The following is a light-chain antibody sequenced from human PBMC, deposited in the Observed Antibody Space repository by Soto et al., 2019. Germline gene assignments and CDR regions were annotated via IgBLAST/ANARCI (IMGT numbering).Light chain of an antibody. CDR1: QSISSSY. Sequence: EIVLTQSPATLSLSPGERATLSCRASQSISSSYLAWYQQKPGQAPRLLIYGASSRATGTPDRFSGSGSGTDFTLTFSRLEPEDFAVYYCQQYYSSPWTFGLGTKVDIK. V-gene: IGKV3-20*01. CDR2: GAS. CDR3: QQYYSSPWT. J-gene: IGKJ1*01.